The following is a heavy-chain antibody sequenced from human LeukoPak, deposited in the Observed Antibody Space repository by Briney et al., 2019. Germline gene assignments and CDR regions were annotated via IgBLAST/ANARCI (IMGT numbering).Heavy chain of an antibody. V-gene: IGHV3-21*01. D-gene: IGHD6-19*01. CDR1: GFTFSSYA. J-gene: IGHJ4*02. CDR2: ISSSSSYI. Sequence: GGSLRLSCAASGFTFSSYAMHWVRQAPGKGLEWASSISSSSSYIYYADSVKGRLTISRDNAKDSLYLQMNSLRAEDTAVYYCARVGADSSGWYEDYWGQGTLVTVSS. CDR3: ARVGADSSGWYEDY.